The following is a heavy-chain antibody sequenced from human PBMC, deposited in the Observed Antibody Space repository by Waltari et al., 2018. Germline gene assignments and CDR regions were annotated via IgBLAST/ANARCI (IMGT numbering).Heavy chain of an antibody. D-gene: IGHD6-13*01. J-gene: IGHJ6*03. CDR2: ISYTGTT. CDR3: ARVLGDTSSWSYYYYMDV. V-gene: IGHV4-30-4*08. CDR1: GGSISGDDYY. Sequence: QVQLQESGPGLVEPSQTLSLTCTVSGGSISGDDYYWSWIRQPPGQGLEWIGSISYTGTTYDNPSLKSRLTISVDTSKNQFSLKLSSVTAADTAVYYCARVLGDTSSWSYYYYMDVWGKGTTVTVSS.